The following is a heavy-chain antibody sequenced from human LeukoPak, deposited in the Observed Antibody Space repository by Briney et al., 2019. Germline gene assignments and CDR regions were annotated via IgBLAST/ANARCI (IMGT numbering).Heavy chain of an antibody. V-gene: IGHV1-69*01. CDR1: GGTFSNYA. D-gene: IGHD4-23*01. Sequence: SVKVSCKASGGTFSNYAINWVRQAPGQGLEWMGGIIPIFGTAHYAQKFQGRVTITADEFTNTAYMELRSLRSEDTAVYYCARGWLAETTVVTPYNYWGQGTLVTVSS. J-gene: IGHJ4*02. CDR2: IIPIFGTA. CDR3: ARGWLAETTVVTPYNY.